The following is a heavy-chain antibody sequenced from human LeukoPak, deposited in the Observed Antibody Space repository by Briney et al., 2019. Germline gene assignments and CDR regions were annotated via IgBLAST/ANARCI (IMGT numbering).Heavy chain of an antibody. Sequence: PGGSLRLSCAASGFTFSSYWMSWVRQAPGKGLEWVANIKQDGSEKYYVDSVKGRFTISRDNAKNSLYLQMNSLRAEDTAVYYCAREPGAAVPGKRYYYYYMDVWGKGNTVTVSS. CDR3: AREPGAAVPGKRYYYYYMDV. CDR1: GFTFSSYW. D-gene: IGHD6-19*01. CDR2: IKQDGSEK. J-gene: IGHJ6*03. V-gene: IGHV3-7*01.